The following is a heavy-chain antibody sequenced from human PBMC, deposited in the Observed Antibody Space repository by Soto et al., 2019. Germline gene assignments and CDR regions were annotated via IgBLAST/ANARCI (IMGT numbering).Heavy chain of an antibody. V-gene: IGHV4-39*01. CDR1: GGSISSSSYY. J-gene: IGHJ4*02. D-gene: IGHD4-17*01. Sequence: SETLSLTCPVSGGSISSSSYYWGWIRQPPGKGLEWIGSIYYSGSTYYNPSLKSRVTISVDTSKNQFSLKLSSVTAADTAVYYCARLARVTTSDYWGQGTLVTVSS. CDR2: IYYSGST. CDR3: ARLARVTTSDY.